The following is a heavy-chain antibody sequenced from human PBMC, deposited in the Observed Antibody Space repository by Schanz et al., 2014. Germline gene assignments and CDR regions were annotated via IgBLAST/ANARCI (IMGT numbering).Heavy chain of an antibody. CDR3: ARPALWVGDNCFDP. D-gene: IGHD3-10*01. J-gene: IGHJ5*02. V-gene: IGHV3-74*02. Sequence: EVQLLESGGGLVQPGGSLRLSCAASGFTFSSYWMHWVRQVPGKGLVWVSRIKSDGSSTSYADSVKGRFTISRDNAKNTLYLQMNSLRAEDTAVYYCARPALWVGDNCFDPWGQGTLVTVSS. CDR2: IKSDGSST. CDR1: GFTFSSYW.